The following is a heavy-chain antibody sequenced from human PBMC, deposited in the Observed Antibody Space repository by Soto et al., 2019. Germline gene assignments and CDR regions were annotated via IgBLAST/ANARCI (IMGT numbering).Heavy chain of an antibody. V-gene: IGHV3-23*01. CDR3: ARPYSSSWAYAFDI. CDR2: ISESGGST. Sequence: PGGSLRLSCAASGFTFNNYAMSWVRRAPGKGLEWVSAISESGGSTYYADSVKGRFTISRDNSKNALYLQMNSLRPEDTAVYYCARPYSSSWAYAFDIWGQGTMVTVSS. J-gene: IGHJ3*02. CDR1: GFTFNNYA. D-gene: IGHD6-13*01.